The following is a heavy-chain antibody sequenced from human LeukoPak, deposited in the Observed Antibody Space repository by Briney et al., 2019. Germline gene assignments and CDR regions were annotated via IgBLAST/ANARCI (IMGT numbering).Heavy chain of an antibody. Sequence: PGGSLRLSCAASGFTFSSYGMHWVRQAPGKGLEWVAVIWYDGSNKYYADSVKGRFTISRDNSKNTLYLQMNSLRAEDTAVYYCARDRGNHKRGFDPWGQGTLVTVSS. CDR2: IWYDGSNK. V-gene: IGHV3-33*01. J-gene: IGHJ5*02. D-gene: IGHD1-14*01. CDR3: ARDRGNHKRGFDP. CDR1: GFTFSSYG.